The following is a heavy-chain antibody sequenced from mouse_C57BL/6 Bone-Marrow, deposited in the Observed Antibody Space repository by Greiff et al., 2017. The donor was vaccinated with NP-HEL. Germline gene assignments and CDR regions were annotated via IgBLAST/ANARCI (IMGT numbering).Heavy chain of an antibody. Sequence: VQLQQSGPELVKPGASVKISCKASGYTFTDYYMNWVKQSHGKSLEWIGDINPNNGGTSYNQKFKGKATLTVDKSSSTAYMELRSLTSEDSAVYYCARGLGLFAYWGQGTLVTVSA. J-gene: IGHJ3*01. D-gene: IGHD4-1*01. V-gene: IGHV1-26*01. CDR1: GYTFTDYY. CDR2: INPNNGGT. CDR3: ARGLGLFAY.